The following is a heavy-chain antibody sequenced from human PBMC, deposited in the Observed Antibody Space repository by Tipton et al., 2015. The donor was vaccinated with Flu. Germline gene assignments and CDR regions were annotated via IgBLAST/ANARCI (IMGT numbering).Heavy chain of an antibody. Sequence: TLSLTCAVSGYSISSGYYWGWIRQPPGKGLEWIGRIYHSGSTYYNPSLKSRVTMSVDTSKNQFSLKLSSVTAADTAMYYCARASTGVAVAGVYHYYGMDVWGQGATVTVSS. CDR3: ARASTGVAVAGVYHYYGMDV. CDR2: IYHSGST. J-gene: IGHJ6*02. D-gene: IGHD6-19*01. V-gene: IGHV4-38-2*01. CDR1: GYSISSGYY.